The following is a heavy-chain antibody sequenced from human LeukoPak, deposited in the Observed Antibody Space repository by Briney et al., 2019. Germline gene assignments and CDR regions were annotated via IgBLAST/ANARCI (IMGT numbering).Heavy chain of an antibody. D-gene: IGHD2-15*01. CDR1: GYTFTSYG. V-gene: IGHV1-18*01. CDR2: ISPYNGNT. Sequence: ASVKVSCKASGYTFTSYGISWVRQAPGQGLEWMGWISPYNGNTKYAQKVLGRVTMTTDTSTSTAYMELRSLRSDDTAVYYCARGGLVVVVAATPSTTPGLLHWLDPWGQGTLVSVSS. J-gene: IGHJ5*02. CDR3: ARGGLVVVVAATPSTTPGLLHWLDP.